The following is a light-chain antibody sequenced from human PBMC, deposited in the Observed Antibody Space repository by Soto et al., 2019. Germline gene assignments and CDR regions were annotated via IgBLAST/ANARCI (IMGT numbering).Light chain of an antibody. J-gene: IGLJ1*01. Sequence: QSALTQPASVSGSPGQSITISCTGTSSDVGGNKYVSWYQQYPGKVPKLLINKVSNRPSGVSNRFSGSKSGNTGSLTISGLLAEDEADYFCTSSTSDSLYVFGTGTKLTVL. CDR1: SSDVGGNKY. CDR3: TSSTSDSLYV. CDR2: KVS. V-gene: IGLV2-14*01.